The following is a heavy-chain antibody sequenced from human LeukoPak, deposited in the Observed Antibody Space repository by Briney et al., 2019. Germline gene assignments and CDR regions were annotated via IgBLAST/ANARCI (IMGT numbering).Heavy chain of an antibody. V-gene: IGHV4-34*01. CDR3: AREGYSALRAYYTKNYYYYGMDV. D-gene: IGHD2-8*01. J-gene: IGHJ6*02. CDR1: GGSFSGYY. Sequence: SETLSLTCAVYGGSFSGYYWSWIRQPPGKGLEWIGEINHSGSTNYNPSLKSRVTISVDTSKNQFSLKLSSVTAADTAVYYCAREGYSALRAYYTKNYYYYGMDVWGQGTTVTVSS. CDR2: INHSGST.